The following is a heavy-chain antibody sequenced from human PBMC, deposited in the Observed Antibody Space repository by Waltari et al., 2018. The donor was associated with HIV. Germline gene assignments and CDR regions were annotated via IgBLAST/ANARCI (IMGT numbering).Heavy chain of an antibody. V-gene: IGHV3-7*01. CDR1: GFTLSRYW. Sequence: EVQLVESGGGLVQPGGYLRRSWAASGFTLSRYWMSLVRQAPGKGLEWVANIKQDGREKYYVDSVKGRFTISRDNAKNSLYLQMNSLRAEDTAVYYCARDRHYDILTGSYFDYWGQGTLVTVSS. CDR2: IKQDGREK. J-gene: IGHJ4*02. D-gene: IGHD3-9*01. CDR3: ARDRHYDILTGSYFDY.